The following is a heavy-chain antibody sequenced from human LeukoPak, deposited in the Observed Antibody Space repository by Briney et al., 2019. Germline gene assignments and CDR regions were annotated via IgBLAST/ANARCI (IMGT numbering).Heavy chain of an antibody. CDR2: ISGSGGST. CDR3: AKVWGDIVVVPAAAFDY. D-gene: IGHD2-2*01. Sequence: PGGSLRLSCAASGFTFSSYAMSWVRQAPGKGLEGVSAISGSGGSTYYADSVKGRFTISRDNSKNTLYLQMNSLRAEDTAVYYCAKVWGDIVVVPAAAFDYWGQGTLVTVSS. CDR1: GFTFSSYA. V-gene: IGHV3-23*01. J-gene: IGHJ4*02.